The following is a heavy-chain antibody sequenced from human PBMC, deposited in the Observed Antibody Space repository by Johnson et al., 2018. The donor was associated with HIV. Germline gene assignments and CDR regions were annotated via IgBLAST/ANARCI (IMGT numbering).Heavy chain of an antibody. D-gene: IGHD3-10*01. CDR2: IYSGGRT. CDR3: TKVWGFYYGQYHDAFDI. Sequence: VQLVESGGGLIQPGGSLRLSCAASGFTVSSNYMSWVRQAPGKGLEWVSVIYSGGRTYYADSVKGRFTISRDNAKNTVFLQMRRLRADDTAVYYCTKVWGFYYGQYHDAFDIWGQGTMVTVSS. CDR1: GFTVSSNY. J-gene: IGHJ3*02. V-gene: IGHV3-66*03.